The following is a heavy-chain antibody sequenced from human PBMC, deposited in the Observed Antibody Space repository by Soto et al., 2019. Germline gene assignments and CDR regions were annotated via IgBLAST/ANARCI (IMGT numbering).Heavy chain of an antibody. CDR1: GFTFSSYS. CDR3: ARDILASYDYIWGSYRYTRLRGAFDI. J-gene: IGHJ3*02. Sequence: GGSLRLSCAASGFTFSSYSMNWVRQAPGKGLEWVSYISSSSSTIYYADSVKGRFTISRDNAKNSLYLQMNSLRAEDTAVYYCARDILASYDYIWGSYRYTRLRGAFDIWGQGTMVTVSS. V-gene: IGHV3-48*01. D-gene: IGHD3-16*02. CDR2: ISSSSSTI.